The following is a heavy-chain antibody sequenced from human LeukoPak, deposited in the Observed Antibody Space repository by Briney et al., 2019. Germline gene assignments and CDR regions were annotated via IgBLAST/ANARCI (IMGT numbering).Heavy chain of an antibody. CDR2: ISGNGINT. D-gene: IGHD5-12*01. Sequence: GGSLRLSCAASGFTFSNYGMSWVRQAPGKGLEWVSSISGNGINTYYEDSVKGRFTVSRDNSKNTLYLQMNSLRAEDMAMYYCAKKQGTAVILAKTLGSWGQGTLVTVSS. CDR1: GFTFSNYG. J-gene: IGHJ4*02. CDR3: AKKQGTAVILAKTLGS. V-gene: IGHV3-23*01.